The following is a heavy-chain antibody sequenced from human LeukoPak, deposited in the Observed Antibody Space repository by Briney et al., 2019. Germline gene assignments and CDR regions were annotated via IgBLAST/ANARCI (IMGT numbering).Heavy chain of an antibody. Sequence: SETLSLTCTVSGGSITSYYCNWVRQPPGRGLEWIGYIYYSGGTNYNPSLESRVTISLDTAKNQFSLKLRSVTAEDTAVYYCATTGATSPSSASWFNIEYWGQGTLVPVSS. V-gene: IGHV4-59*08. CDR3: ATTGATSPSSASWFNIEY. J-gene: IGHJ4*02. D-gene: IGHD6-13*01. CDR2: IYYSGGT. CDR1: GGSITSYY.